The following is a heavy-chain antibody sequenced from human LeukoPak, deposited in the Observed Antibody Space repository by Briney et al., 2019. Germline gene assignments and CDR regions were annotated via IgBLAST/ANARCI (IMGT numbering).Heavy chain of an antibody. CDR2: ISYDGSNK. J-gene: IGHJ6*02. V-gene: IGHV3-30*03. CDR1: GFTFSSYG. Sequence: GGSLRLSCAASGFTFSSYGMHWVRQAPGKGLEWVAVISYDGSNKYYADSVKGRFTISRDNSKNTLYLQMNSLRAEDTAVYYCPLAAGPYYYYGMDVWGQGTTVTVSS. D-gene: IGHD6-19*01. CDR3: PLAAGPYYYYGMDV.